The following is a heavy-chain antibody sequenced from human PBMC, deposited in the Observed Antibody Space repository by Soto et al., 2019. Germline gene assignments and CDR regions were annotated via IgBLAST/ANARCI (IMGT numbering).Heavy chain of an antibody. D-gene: IGHD2-2*01. J-gene: IGHJ4*02. V-gene: IGHV5-51*01. CDR3: ALKRLGYCGTTNCFSGFFTD. Sequence: GESLKISCKTSGYSFNAYWIGWVRQMPGKGLEWIGITNPDDSETRCSPSCQGQVTMSTDKSVTTAYLHWSSLKASDTAMYYSALKRLGYCGTTNCFSGFFTDWGQGTQVTVSS. CDR1: GYSFNAYW. CDR2: TNPDDSET.